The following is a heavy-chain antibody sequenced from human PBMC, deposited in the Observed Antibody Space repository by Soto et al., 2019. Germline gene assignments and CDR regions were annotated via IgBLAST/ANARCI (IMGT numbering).Heavy chain of an antibody. Sequence: SETLSLTCAVSGGSISSGGYSWSWIRKPPGKGLEWIGNIHYNGNTKYNPSLKSRVTMSVDTSKNQFSLKLISVTAADTAKYFCAREGNLGRWLQPLDFWGQGTLVTVSS. J-gene: IGHJ4*02. D-gene: IGHD5-12*01. CDR3: AREGNLGRWLQPLDF. CDR1: GGSISSGGYS. CDR2: IHYNGNT. V-gene: IGHV4-61*08.